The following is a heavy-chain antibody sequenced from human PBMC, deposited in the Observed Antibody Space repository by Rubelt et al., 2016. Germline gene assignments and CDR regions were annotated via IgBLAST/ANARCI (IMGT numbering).Heavy chain of an antibody. J-gene: IGHJ5*02. V-gene: IGHV5-10-1*01. CDR1: GYSFTSYW. CDR3: ARHAGDGGNSEDWFDP. D-gene: IGHD4-23*01. CDR2: IDPSDSYT. Sequence: EVQLVQSGAEVKKPGESLRISCKGSGYSFTSYWISWVRQMPGKGLEWMGRIDPSDSYTNYSPAVQGHVTISADKSISAAYRQWSSLKASDTAMYYCARHAGDGGNSEDWFDPWGQGTLVTVSS.